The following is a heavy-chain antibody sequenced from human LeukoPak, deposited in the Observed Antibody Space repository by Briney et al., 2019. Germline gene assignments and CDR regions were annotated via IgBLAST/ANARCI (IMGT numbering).Heavy chain of an antibody. V-gene: IGHV3-48*04. Sequence: GGSLRLSCAASGFTFSTYNMDWVRQAPGKGLEWVSYISSGSTTIYYADSVKGRFTISRDNAKNSLYLQMNSLRAEDTALYYCAKDIRASNDAFDIWGQGTMVTVSS. CDR2: ISSGSTTI. CDR1: GFTFSTYN. D-gene: IGHD3-10*01. J-gene: IGHJ3*02. CDR3: AKDIRASNDAFDI.